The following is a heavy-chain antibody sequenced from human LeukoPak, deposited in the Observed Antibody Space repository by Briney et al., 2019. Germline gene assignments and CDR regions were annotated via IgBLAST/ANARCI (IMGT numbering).Heavy chain of an antibody. CDR1: GFTFSSYW. D-gene: IGHD3-10*01. Sequence: PGGSLRLSCADSGFTFSSYWMTWVRQAPGKGLEWVANINQDGSKKDHVDSVKGRFTISRGNAKKTLYLQMDSLRTDDTAVYYCTTDRGYSTLDDWGQGTLVTVSS. CDR3: TTDRGYSTLDD. V-gene: IGHV3-7*01. J-gene: IGHJ4*02. CDR2: INQDGSKK.